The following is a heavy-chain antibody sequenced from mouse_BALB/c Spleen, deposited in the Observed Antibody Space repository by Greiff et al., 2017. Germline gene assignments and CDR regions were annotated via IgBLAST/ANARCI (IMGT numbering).Heavy chain of an antibody. V-gene: IGHV2-2*02. D-gene: IGHD1-1*01. CDR1: GFSLTSYG. CDR2: IWSGGST. CDR3: ARNHDYYGSSGYAMDY. Sequence: QVQLQQSGPGLVQPSQSLSITCTVSGFSLTSYGVHWVRQSPGKGLEWLGVIWSGGSTDYNAAFISRLSISKDNSKSQVFFKMNSLQANDTAIYYCARNHDYYGSSGYAMDYWGQGTSVTVSS. J-gene: IGHJ4*01.